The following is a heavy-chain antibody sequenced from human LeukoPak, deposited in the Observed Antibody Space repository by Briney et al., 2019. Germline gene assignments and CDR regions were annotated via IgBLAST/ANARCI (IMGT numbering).Heavy chain of an antibody. V-gene: IGHV3-23*01. CDR3: AKDQDPLYCTSTSCYFEADY. D-gene: IGHD2-2*01. CDR1: GFTVSSNY. CDR2: ISGDGDST. J-gene: IGHJ4*02. Sequence: GGSLRLSCAASGFTVSSNYMSWVRQAPGKGLEWVSTISGDGDSTYYADSVKGRFTISRDNSKNTLYLQMNTLRAEDTAVYYCAKDQDPLYCTSTSCYFEADYWGQGTLVTVSS.